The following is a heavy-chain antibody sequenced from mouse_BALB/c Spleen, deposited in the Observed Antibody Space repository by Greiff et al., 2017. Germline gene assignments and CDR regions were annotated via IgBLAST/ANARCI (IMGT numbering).Heavy chain of an antibody. CDR3: ARERGYDYDAEFYYAMDY. J-gene: IGHJ4*01. CDR2: ISSGGST. V-gene: IGHV5-6-5*01. CDR1: GFTFSSYA. Sequence: EVQLVESGGGLVKPGGSLKLSCAASGFTFSSYAMSWVRQTPEKRLEWVASISSGGSTYYPDSVKGRFTISRDNARNILYLQMSSLRSEDTAMYYCARERGYDYDAEFYYAMDYWGQGTSVTVSS. D-gene: IGHD2-4*01.